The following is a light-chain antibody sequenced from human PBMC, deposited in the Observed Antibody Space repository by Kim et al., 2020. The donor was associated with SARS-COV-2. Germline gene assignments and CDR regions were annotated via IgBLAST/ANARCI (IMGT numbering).Light chain of an antibody. Sequence: EIVMTQSPDTLSVSPGERATLSCRASRSVSSNLAWYQQKPGQAPRLLIYGASTRATGIPARFSGSGSGTEFTLTISSLQSEDCAVYFCQQYHTWPSGTFGQGTKVDIK. CDR3: QQYHTWPSGT. V-gene: IGKV3-15*01. CDR2: GAS. CDR1: RSVSSN. J-gene: IGKJ1*01.